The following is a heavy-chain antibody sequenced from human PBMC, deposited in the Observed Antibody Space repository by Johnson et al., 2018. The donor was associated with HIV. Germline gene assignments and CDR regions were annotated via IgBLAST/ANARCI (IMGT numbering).Heavy chain of an antibody. Sequence: QLVESGGGVVQPGGSLRLSCVASGFTFADFAMHWVRQAPGKGLEWVSLISWDGGRTYYADYVKGRFTISRDNRKNSLYLQMNSLRPEDTALYYCAKDPPGSWGQGTMVTVSS. D-gene: IGHD1-26*01. CDR3: AKDPPGS. V-gene: IGHV3-43D*03. CDR1: GFTFADFA. J-gene: IGHJ3*01. CDR2: ISWDGGRT.